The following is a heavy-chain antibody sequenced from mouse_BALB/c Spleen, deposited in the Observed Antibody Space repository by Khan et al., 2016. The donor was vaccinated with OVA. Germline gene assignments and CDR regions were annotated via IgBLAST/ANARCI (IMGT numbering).Heavy chain of an antibody. CDR3: ARNSYGYYFTY. D-gene: IGHD2-3*01. CDR1: GFSLTTYG. V-gene: IGHV2-2*01. CDR2: IWSGGST. J-gene: IGHJ3*01. Sequence: QVQLKESGPGLVQPSQSLSITCTVSGFSLTTYGIHWVRQSPGKGLEWLGVIWSGGSTDYNAPFISRLSISKDNSKSQVFFKMNSLQADDTAIYYCARNSYGYYFTYWGQGTLVTVSA.